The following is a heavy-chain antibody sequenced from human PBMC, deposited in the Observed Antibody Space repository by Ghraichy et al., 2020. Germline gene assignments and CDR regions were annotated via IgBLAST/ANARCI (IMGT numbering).Heavy chain of an antibody. D-gene: IGHD3-10*01. Sequence: LSLTCAASGFTFNTYWMNWVRQAPGKGLVWVSRIISDGRSTTSADSVKGRFTISRDNAKNTLYLQMNSLRDEDTAVYYCTREAERAGAYGMDVWGQGTTVIVSS. CDR1: GFTFNTYW. CDR3: TREAERAGAYGMDV. J-gene: IGHJ6*02. V-gene: IGHV3-74*01. CDR2: IISDGRST.